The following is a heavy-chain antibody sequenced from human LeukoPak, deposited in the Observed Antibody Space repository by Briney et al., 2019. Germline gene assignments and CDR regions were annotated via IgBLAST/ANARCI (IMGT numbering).Heavy chain of an antibody. J-gene: IGHJ4*02. CDR1: GYTFTRYY. V-gene: IGHV1-46*01. Sequence: ASVKVSCKASGYTFTRYYIHWVRQAPGQGLEWMGIINPSGGSTSYAQKFQGRVTMTRDMSTSTVYMELSSLRSEDTAVYYCARAYYDSSGYPILDYWGQGTLVTVSS. CDR2: INPSGGST. D-gene: IGHD3-22*01. CDR3: ARAYYDSSGYPILDY.